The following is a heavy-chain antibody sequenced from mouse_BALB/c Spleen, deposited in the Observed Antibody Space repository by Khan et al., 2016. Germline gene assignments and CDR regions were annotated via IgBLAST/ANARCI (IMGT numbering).Heavy chain of an antibody. CDR1: GFNIKDTY. D-gene: IGHD2-1*01. CDR2: IDPANGNT. J-gene: IGHJ2*01. CDR3: AMDYGNHYFDY. Sequence: EVQLQESGAELVKPGASVKLSCTASGFNIKDTYIHWVKQRPEQGLEWIGRIDPANGNTKYDPKFQGKATITTDISSNTAYLQLSSLTSEDTAVYYCAMDYGNHYFDYWGQGTTLTVSS. V-gene: IGHV14-3*02.